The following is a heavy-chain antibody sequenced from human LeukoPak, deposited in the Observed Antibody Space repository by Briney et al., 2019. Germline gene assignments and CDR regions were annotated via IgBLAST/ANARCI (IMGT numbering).Heavy chain of an antibody. J-gene: IGHJ6*02. CDR3: AKRSSSWTPYYYYGMDV. D-gene: IGHD6-13*01. CDR1: GFTFSTYS. V-gene: IGHV3-21*04. CDR2: ISDSGTYI. Sequence: GGSLRLSCAASGFTFSTYSMNWVRQAPGKGLEWVSSISDSGTYIYYADSVKSRFTISRDNAKNSLFLQMNSLRADDTAVYYCAKRSSSWTPYYYYGMDVWGQGTTVTVSS.